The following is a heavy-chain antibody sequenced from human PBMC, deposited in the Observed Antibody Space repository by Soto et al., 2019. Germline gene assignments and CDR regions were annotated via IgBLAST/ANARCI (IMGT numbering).Heavy chain of an antibody. CDR3: AKVGRAGWGYYDSSGYYRTHAFDI. J-gene: IGHJ3*02. CDR1: GFTVSSYA. Sequence: GGSLRLSCAASGFTVSSYAMSWVRQAPGNGLEWVSAISGSGGNTYYADSVKGRFTISRDNSKNTLYLQMNSLRAEDTAVYYCAKVGRAGWGYYDSSGYYRTHAFDIWGQGTMVTVSS. D-gene: IGHD3-22*01. V-gene: IGHV3-23*01. CDR2: ISGSGGNT.